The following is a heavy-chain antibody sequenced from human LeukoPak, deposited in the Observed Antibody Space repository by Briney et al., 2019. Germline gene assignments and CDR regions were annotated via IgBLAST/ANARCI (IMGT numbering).Heavy chain of an antibody. Sequence: PSETLSLTCTVSGGSISSGDYYWSWIRQPPGKGLGWIGYIYYSGSAYYNPSLKSRVTISVDTSKNQFSLKLSSVTAADTAVYYCARLREVLLDYWGQGTLVTVSS. J-gene: IGHJ4*02. D-gene: IGHD3-10*01. V-gene: IGHV4-30-4*01. CDR1: GGSISSGDYY. CDR3: ARLREVLLDY. CDR2: IYYSGSA.